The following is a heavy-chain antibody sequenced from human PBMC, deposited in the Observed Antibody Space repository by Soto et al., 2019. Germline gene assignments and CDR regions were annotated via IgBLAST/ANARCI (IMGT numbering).Heavy chain of an antibody. CDR1: GGIFTRYD. CDR2: IIPIFGTA. V-gene: IGHV1-69*01. J-gene: IGHJ4*02. D-gene: IGHD1-20*01. CDR3: AITEAKDVSTFDY. Sequence: QVQLVQSGAEVKTPGSSVKVSCKASGGIFTRYDIRWVRQAPGQGLEWMGAIIPIFGTAKYAQKFQGRVTITPDATTSTASMELSGLRSEDTAMNYCAITEAKDVSTFDYGGQGTLVTVS.